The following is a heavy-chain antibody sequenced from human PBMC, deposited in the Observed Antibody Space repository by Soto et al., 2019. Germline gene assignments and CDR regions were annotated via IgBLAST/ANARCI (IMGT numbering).Heavy chain of an antibody. CDR1: GFTFSSYA. Sequence: PXVSLRLSGAASGFTFSSYAMSWVRQAPGKGLEWVSAISGSGGSTYYADSVKGRFTISRDNSKNTLYLQMSSLRSEDTAVYYCARGADCYGSGSYYNVPFDPWGQGTLVTVSS. V-gene: IGHV3-23*01. CDR3: ARGADCYGSGSYYNVPFDP. D-gene: IGHD3-10*01. J-gene: IGHJ5*02. CDR2: ISGSGGST.